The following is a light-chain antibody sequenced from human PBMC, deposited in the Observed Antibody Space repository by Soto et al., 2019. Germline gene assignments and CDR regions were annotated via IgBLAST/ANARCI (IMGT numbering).Light chain of an antibody. Sequence: EKVMTQSPATLSMSPGERATLSCRASQSVNSYLAWYQQKPGQAPRLLIYGASTRATGIPARFSGSGSGTEFTLTISSRQSEYFAVYYCQQYTNWPSWTFGQGTKVEIK. V-gene: IGKV3-15*01. CDR1: QSVNSY. CDR2: GAS. J-gene: IGKJ1*01. CDR3: QQYTNWPSWT.